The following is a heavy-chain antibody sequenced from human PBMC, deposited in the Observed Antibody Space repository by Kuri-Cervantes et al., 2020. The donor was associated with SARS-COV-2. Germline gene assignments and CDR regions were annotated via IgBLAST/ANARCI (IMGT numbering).Heavy chain of an antibody. CDR2: IYYSGST. CDR1: GGSISSGDYD. Sequence: SETLSLTCTVSGGSISSGDYDWSWIRQPPGKGLEWIGYIYYSGSTYYNPSLKSRVTITVDTSKNQFSLKLSSVNAADTAVYYCARHGDSGWYNYDYSMDVWGKGTTVTVSS. J-gene: IGHJ6*03. V-gene: IGHV4-30-4*08. CDR3: ARHGDSGWYNYDYSMDV. D-gene: IGHD6-19*01.